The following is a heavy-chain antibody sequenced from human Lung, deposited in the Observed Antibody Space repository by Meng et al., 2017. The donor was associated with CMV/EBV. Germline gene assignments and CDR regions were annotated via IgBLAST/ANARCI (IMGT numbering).Heavy chain of an antibody. CDR1: GYSINSGYY. J-gene: IGHJ4*02. V-gene: IGHV4-38-2*02. Sequence: GSLRLSCTVSGYSINSGYYWGWIRQPPGKGLEWIGSVYKSGTTYYKPSLKSRVSISLETSKNQFSLKLSSVTAADTVVYYCARGFHGTFYYWGQGTLVTVSS. CDR2: VYKSGTT. CDR3: ARGFHGTFYY.